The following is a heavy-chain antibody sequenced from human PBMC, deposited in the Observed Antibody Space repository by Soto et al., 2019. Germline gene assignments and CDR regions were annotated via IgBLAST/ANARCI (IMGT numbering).Heavy chain of an antibody. J-gene: IGHJ5*02. V-gene: IGHV1-18*04. CDR2: SSAYNGNT. CDR1: GYTFTSYG. D-gene: IGHD2-2*01. CDR3: AREKGVLVPAAIDWFDP. Sequence: QVPLVQAGAEVKKHGASVKVSCKASGYTFTSYGISWVRQAPGQGLEWMGWSSAYNGNTNYAQKLQGRATMTTDTSTSTDYMEQRRVRSDDPAVYYCAREKGVLVPAAIDWFDPWGQGTVITVSS.